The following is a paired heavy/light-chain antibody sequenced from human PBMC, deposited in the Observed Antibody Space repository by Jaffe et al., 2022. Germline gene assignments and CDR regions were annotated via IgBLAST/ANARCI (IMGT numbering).Light chain of an antibody. CDR3: QSYDSSLSASYV. V-gene: IGLV1-40*01. CDR1: SSNIGAGYD. Sequence: QSVLTQPPSVSGAPGQRVTISCTGSSSNIGAGYDVHWYQQLPGTAPKLLIYGNSNRPSGVPDRFSGSKSGTSASLAITGLQAEDEADYYCQSYDSSLSASYVFGTGTKVTVL. CDR2: GNS. J-gene: IGLJ1*01.
Heavy chain of an antibody. J-gene: IGHJ6*03. CDR3: ARGTRYNWNDVFLYYYYMDV. CDR1: GGTFSSYA. Sequence: QVQLVQSGAEVKKPGSSVKVSCKASGGTFSSYAISWVRQAPGQGLEWMGGIIPIFGTANYAQKFQGRVTITTDESTSTAYMELSSLRSEDTAVYYCARGTRYNWNDVFLYYYYMDVWGKGTTVTVSS. V-gene: IGHV1-69*05. CDR2: IIPIFGTA. D-gene: IGHD1-1*01.